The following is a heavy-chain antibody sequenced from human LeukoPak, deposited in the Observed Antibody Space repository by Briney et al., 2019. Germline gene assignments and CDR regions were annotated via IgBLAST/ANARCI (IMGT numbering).Heavy chain of an antibody. CDR3: ARFPYGDYPPTGGYFDY. J-gene: IGHJ4*02. V-gene: IGHV1-69*13. CDR1: GGTFSSYA. D-gene: IGHD4-17*01. Sequence: SVKVSCKASGGTFSSYAISWVRQAPGQGLEWMGGIIPIFGTANYAQKFQGRVTITADESTSTAYMELRSLRSDDTAVYYCARFPYGDYPPTGGYFDYWGQGTLVTVSS. CDR2: IIPIFGTA.